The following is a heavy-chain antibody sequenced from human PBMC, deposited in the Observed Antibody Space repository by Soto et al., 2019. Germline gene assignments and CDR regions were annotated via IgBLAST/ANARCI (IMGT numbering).Heavy chain of an antibody. V-gene: IGHV2-5*02. CDR1: GFSLTTSPVA. D-gene: IGHD2-21*01. CDR2: IYWDDDK. Sequence: QITLKESGPALVKPTQTLTLTCTFSGFSLTTSPVAVGWIRQPPGKALEWLVVIYWDDDKRYNPSLRNRVTITKDTPKNQVVLTMTNMDPVDTATYYCAHKRDLFFDYWGQGSLVTVSS. J-gene: IGHJ4*02. CDR3: AHKRDLFFDY.